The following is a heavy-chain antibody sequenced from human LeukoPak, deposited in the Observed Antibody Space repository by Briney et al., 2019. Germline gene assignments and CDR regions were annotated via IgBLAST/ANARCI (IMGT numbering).Heavy chain of an antibody. D-gene: IGHD3-22*01. CDR2: SNDSGGT. CDR1: GGTFSGYY. V-gene: IGHV4-34*08. J-gene: IGHJ3*01. Sequence: PSETLSLTCAVYGGTFSGYYWSWIRQPPGKRLEWVGESNDSGGTNYNPSLKSRVTISADKSKNQVSLRLTSVTAADTAVYYCAGTTYYYDASGHQIDDSLIVWGLGTRVTVSS. CDR3: AGTTYYYDASGHQIDDSLIV.